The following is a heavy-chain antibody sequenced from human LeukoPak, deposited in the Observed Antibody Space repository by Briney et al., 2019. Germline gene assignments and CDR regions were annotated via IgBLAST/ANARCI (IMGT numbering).Heavy chain of an antibody. V-gene: IGHV3-53*01. J-gene: IGHJ4*02. D-gene: IGHD3-22*01. Sequence: GGSLRLSCAASGFTVSSYYMNWVRQAPGKELEWVSVIYTGGGRYYADSVRGRFTISRDTSKNMVFLQMNSLRVEDTAVYYCARPLNYDSSGYYLHDYWGQGTLVTVSP. CDR1: GFTVSSYY. CDR3: ARPLNYDSSGYYLHDY. CDR2: IYTGGGR.